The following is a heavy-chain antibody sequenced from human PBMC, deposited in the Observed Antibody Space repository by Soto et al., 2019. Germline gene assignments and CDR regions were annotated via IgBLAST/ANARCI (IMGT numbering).Heavy chain of an antibody. CDR2: IIPIFGTA. CDR1: GGTFSSYA. V-gene: IGHV1-69*13. D-gene: IGHD1-26*01. J-gene: IGHJ1*01. Sequence: SVKVSCKASGGTFSSYAISWVRQAPGQGLEWMGGIIPIFGTANYAQKFQGRVTITADESTSTAYTELSSLRSEDTAVHYCAEDPGASVGTTSEYYQHWGQGTLVTDAS. CDR3: AEDPGASVGTTSEYYQH.